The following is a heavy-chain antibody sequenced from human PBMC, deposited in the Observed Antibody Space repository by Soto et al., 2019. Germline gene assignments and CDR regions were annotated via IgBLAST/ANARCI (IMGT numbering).Heavy chain of an antibody. V-gene: IGHV4-31*03. Sequence: SETLSLTCTVSGGSISSGGYYWSWIRQHPGKGLEWIGYIYYSGSTYYNPSLKSRVTISVDTSKNQFSLKLSSVTAADTAVYYCARVRFYGSGSYFSDYWGQGTLVTVSS. CDR1: GGSISSGGYY. CDR2: IYYSGST. D-gene: IGHD3-10*01. CDR3: ARVRFYGSGSYFSDY. J-gene: IGHJ4*02.